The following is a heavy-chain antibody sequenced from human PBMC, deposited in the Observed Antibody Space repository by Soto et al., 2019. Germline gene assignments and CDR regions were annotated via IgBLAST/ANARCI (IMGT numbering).Heavy chain of an antibody. V-gene: IGHV4-59*02. D-gene: IGHD6-13*01. J-gene: IGHJ4*02. CDR2: MHYTGFS. Sequence: SETLSLTCSFSGDSVTSHYLTWIRQSPEKGLEWIGYMHYTGFSHYNPSLKSRLTISVDTAKNQFTLQLTSVTVADTAVYYCATPYGNAWYTYWGPGTQVNVSS. CDR1: GDSVTSHY. CDR3: ATPYGNAWYTY.